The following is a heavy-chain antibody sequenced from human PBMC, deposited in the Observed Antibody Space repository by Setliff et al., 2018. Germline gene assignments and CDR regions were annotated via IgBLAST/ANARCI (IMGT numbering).Heavy chain of an antibody. V-gene: IGHV1-3*01. D-gene: IGHD2-8*02. CDR2: IHAGSSNT. CDR1: GYSFSSNA. Sequence: ASVKVSCKASGYSFSSNAFHWVRQAPGQTLEWMGWIHAGSSNTLYSQRFQDRITISRDTSATTVHMELSSLRSDDTAVYYCARMSTSGPHYDHWGQGTLVTVSS. J-gene: IGHJ4*02. CDR3: ARMSTSGPHYDH.